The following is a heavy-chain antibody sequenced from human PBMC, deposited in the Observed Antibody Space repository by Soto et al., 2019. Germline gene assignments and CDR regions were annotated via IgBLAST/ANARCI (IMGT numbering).Heavy chain of an antibody. V-gene: IGHV3-48*03. CDR1: GFTFSDSE. D-gene: IGHD6-19*01. Sequence: PGGSLRLSCAASGFTFSDSEMNWVRQAPGKGLEWVSYISSSGRNIYYADSVKGRFTISRDNAKNPLNLQMNSLRAEDTAVYYCARGYNSGLDVWGQGTVVTVSS. CDR3: ARGYNSGLDV. CDR2: ISSSGRNI. J-gene: IGHJ6*02.